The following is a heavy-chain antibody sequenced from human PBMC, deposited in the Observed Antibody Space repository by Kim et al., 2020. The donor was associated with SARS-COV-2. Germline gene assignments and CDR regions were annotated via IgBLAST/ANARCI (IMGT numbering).Heavy chain of an antibody. J-gene: IGHJ4*02. V-gene: IGHV4-39*01. CDR2: IYYSGST. CDR1: GGSINSSSYY. D-gene: IGHD1-26*01. Sequence: SETLSLTCTVSGGSINSSSYYWGWIRQPPGKGLEWIGSIYYSGSTYYNPSLKSRVTISVDTSKNQFSLKMSSVTAADPTVYYCARPLDKVGPPSYWGQGTLVTVSS. CDR3: ARPLDKVGPPSY.